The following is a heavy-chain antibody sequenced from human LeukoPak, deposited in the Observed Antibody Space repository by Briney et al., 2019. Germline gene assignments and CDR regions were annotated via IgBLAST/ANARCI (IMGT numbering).Heavy chain of an antibody. D-gene: IGHD3-22*01. Sequence: GGSLRLSCAASGFTFRSYGMHWVRQAPGKGLEWVAFIRYDGSNKYYADSVKGRFTISRDNSKNTLYLQMNSLRAEDTAVYYCAKDSSYYYYDSSGYPGGIDYWGQGTLVTVSS. CDR2: IRYDGSNK. J-gene: IGHJ4*02. V-gene: IGHV3-30*02. CDR1: GFTFRSYG. CDR3: AKDSSYYYYDSSGYPGGIDY.